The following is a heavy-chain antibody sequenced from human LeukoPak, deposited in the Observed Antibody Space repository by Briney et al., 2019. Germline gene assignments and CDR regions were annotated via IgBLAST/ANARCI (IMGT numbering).Heavy chain of an antibody. V-gene: IGHV1-2*02. CDR1: RYTFTGYY. CDR3: ARVSSHSLSQYYFDY. Sequence: GASVKLSCKAFRYTFTGYYIHWVRQAPGQGLEWMGWINPNSAFTSYAQKFQGRVTMTRDTSITTAYMELTRLTSDDTAVYYCARVSSHSLSQYYFDYWGQGTLVTVSS. CDR2: INPNSAFT. D-gene: IGHD2-2*01. J-gene: IGHJ4*02.